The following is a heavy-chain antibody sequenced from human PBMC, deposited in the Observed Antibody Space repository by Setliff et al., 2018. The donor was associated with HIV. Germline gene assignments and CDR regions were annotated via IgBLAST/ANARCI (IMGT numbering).Heavy chain of an antibody. Sequence: SETLSLTCSVSDGSIRSYYWSWIRQSPGKGLEWIGDIYHTGKTNYNSALKSRVTTSIDTSKNQFSLKLRSVTAADTAVYYCARDPGVGMTYFDSWGQGILGTVSS. J-gene: IGHJ4*02. CDR1: DGSIRSYY. CDR2: IYHTGKT. CDR3: ARDPGVGMTYFDS. D-gene: IGHD1-20*01. V-gene: IGHV4-59*01.